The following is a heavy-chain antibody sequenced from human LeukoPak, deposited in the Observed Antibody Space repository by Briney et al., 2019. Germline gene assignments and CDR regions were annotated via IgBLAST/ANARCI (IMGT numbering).Heavy chain of an antibody. CDR1: GFTFSSYA. V-gene: IGHV3-21*01. CDR3: ARAQILSPFDY. Sequence: GGSLRLSCAASGFTFSSYAMSWVRQAPGKGLEWVSSISSSSSYIYYADSVKGRFTISRDNAKNSLYLQMNSLRAEDTAVYYCARAQILSPFDYWGQGTLVTVSS. CDR2: ISSSSSYI. J-gene: IGHJ4*02. D-gene: IGHD2-15*01.